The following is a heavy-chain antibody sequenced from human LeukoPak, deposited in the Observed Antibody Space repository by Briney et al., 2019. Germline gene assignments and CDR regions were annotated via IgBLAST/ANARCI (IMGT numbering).Heavy chain of an antibody. CDR2: SGDSDGST. Sequence: GSLRLSCAASGFTFSGSGMSWVRQAPGKGLEWISSSGDSDGSTYYADSLKGRFTISRDNSKNTLYLQMNNLRAEDTAVYYCAKGGCRGTCNPLAYWGQGALVTVSP. D-gene: IGHD2-15*01. J-gene: IGHJ4*02. CDR1: GFTFSGSG. V-gene: IGHV3-23*01. CDR3: AKGGCRGTCNPLAY.